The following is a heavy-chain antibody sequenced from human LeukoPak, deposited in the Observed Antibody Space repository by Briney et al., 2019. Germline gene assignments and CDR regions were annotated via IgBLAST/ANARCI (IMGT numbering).Heavy chain of an antibody. J-gene: IGHJ4*02. V-gene: IGHV1-24*01. CDR3: ATRGSNFWSGFDF. Sequence: ASVKVSCKLSGNTLRELPIQWVRQAGGKGLEWMAGFDPENAEIVYAQKFQGRVTMTEDTSTNTAYMELTSLTSDDTALYYCATRGSNFWSGFDFWGQGTQVTVSS. D-gene: IGHD3-3*01. CDR2: FDPENAEI. CDR1: GNTLRELP.